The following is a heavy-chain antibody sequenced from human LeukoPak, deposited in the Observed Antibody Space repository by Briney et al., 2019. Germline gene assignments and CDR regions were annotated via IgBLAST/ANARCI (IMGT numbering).Heavy chain of an antibody. CDR3: ARRGMSSSWYGDAFDV. D-gene: IGHD6-13*01. CDR1: GASVSSYY. Sequence: SETLSLTCSVSGASVSSYYWSWVRQAPGKGREWIGQIYQSGGTNYNPSLEGRAAISVDTSKKQFSLKLNSVIAADTAVYYCARRGMSSSWYGDAFDVWGHGTMVIVS. J-gene: IGHJ3*01. V-gene: IGHV4-59*02. CDR2: IYQSGGT.